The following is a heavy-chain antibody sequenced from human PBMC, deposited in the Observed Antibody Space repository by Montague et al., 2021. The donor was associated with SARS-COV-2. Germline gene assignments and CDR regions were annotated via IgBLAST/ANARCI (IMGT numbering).Heavy chain of an antibody. CDR2: ISSSSSYI. V-gene: IGHV3-21*01. D-gene: IGHD3-10*01. Sequence: SLRLSCAASGFTFSSYSMNWVRQAPGKGLEWVSSISSSSSYIYYADSVKGRFTISRDNAENSLYLQMNSLRAEDTAVYYCARSHELWFGENPQGPGAFDIWGQGTMVTVSS. CDR1: GFTFSSYS. J-gene: IGHJ3*02. CDR3: ARSHELWFGENPQGPGAFDI.